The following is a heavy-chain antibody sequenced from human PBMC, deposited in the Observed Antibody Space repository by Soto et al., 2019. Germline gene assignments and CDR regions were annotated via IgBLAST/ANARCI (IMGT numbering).Heavy chain of an antibody. CDR3: ARVPLGEDSSGYRTFDY. V-gene: IGHV1-69*13. CDR1: GGTFSSYA. D-gene: IGHD3-22*01. CDR2: IIPIFGTA. Sequence: ASVKVSCKASGGTFSSYAISWVRQAPGQGLEWMGGIIPIFGTANYAQKFQGRVTITADESTSTAYMELSSLRSEDTAVYYCARVPLGEDSSGYRTFDYWGQGTLVTVSS. J-gene: IGHJ4*02.